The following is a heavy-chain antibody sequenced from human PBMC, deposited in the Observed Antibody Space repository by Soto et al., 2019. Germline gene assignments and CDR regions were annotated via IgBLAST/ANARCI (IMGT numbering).Heavy chain of an antibody. CDR1: GGSISSYY. CDR2: IYYSGST. D-gene: IGHD6-19*01. CDR3: ARKVAGYYYYYMDV. V-gene: IGHV4-59*08. J-gene: IGHJ6*03. Sequence: SETLSLTCTVSGGSISSYYWSWIRQPPGKGLEWIGYIYYSGSTNYNPSLKSRVTISVDTSKNQFSLKLSSVTAADTAVYYCARKVAGYYYYYMDVWGKGTTVT.